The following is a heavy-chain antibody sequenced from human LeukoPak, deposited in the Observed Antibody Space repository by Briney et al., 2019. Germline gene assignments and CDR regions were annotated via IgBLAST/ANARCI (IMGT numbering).Heavy chain of an antibody. CDR3: AKGYQRATVTTVGY. D-gene: IGHD4-17*01. V-gene: IGHV3-30*18. J-gene: IGHJ4*02. CDR2: ISYDGSNK. Sequence: GGSLRLSCAASGFTFSSYGMHWVRQALGKGLEWVAVISYDGSNKYYADSVKGRFAISRDNSKNTLYLQMNSLRAEDTAVYYCAKGYQRATVTTVGYWGQGTLVTVSS. CDR1: GFTFSSYG.